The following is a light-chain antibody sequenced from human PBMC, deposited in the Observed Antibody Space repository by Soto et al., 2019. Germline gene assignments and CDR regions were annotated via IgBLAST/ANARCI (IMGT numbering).Light chain of an antibody. Sequence: QSALTHPASVSGSLGQSIIIYCTGTSSDVGSYNLVSWYQQHPGKAPKLMIYEGSKRPSGVSNRFSGSKSGNTASLTISGLQAEDEADYYCCSYAGSSTVFGGGTKVTVL. CDR1: SSDVGSYNL. CDR2: EGS. J-gene: IGLJ2*01. V-gene: IGLV2-23*01. CDR3: CSYAGSSTV.